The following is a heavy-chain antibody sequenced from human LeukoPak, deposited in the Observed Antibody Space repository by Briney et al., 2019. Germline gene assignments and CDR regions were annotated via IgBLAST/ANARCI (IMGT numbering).Heavy chain of an antibody. Sequence: PGGSLRLSCAASGFTFSSYAMSWVRQAPGKGLEWVSGISVSGGTSYYADSVKGRFTISRENSRNTLYLQMNSLRAEDTAVYYCAKESGSGYYVSPDYWGQATLVTVSS. V-gene: IGHV3-23*01. J-gene: IGHJ4*02. D-gene: IGHD3-22*01. CDR3: AKESGSGYYVSPDY. CDR2: ISVSGGTS. CDR1: GFTFSSYA.